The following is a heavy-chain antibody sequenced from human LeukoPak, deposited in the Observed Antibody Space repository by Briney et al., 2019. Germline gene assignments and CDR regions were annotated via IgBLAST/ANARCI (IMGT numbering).Heavy chain of an antibody. J-gene: IGHJ5*02. V-gene: IGHV4-59*01. CDR1: GSSISSYY. Sequence: SETLSLTCTVSGSSISSYYWSWIRQPPGKGLEWIGYIYYSGSTNYNPSLKSRVTISVDTSRNQFSLKLSSVTAADTAVYYCARQTRYNWNDGGWFDPWGQGTLVTVSS. CDR3: ARQTRYNWNDGGWFDP. D-gene: IGHD1-20*01. CDR2: IYYSGST.